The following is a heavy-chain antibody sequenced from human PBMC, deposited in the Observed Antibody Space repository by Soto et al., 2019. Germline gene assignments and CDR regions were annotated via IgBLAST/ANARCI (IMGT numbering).Heavy chain of an antibody. Sequence: ASVKVSCKASGYTFTGHYMHWVRQAPGQGLEWMGWINPNSGGTNYAQKFQGWVTMTRDTSISTAYMELSRLRSDDTAVYYCARDIGGATSPPHYYAMDVWGQGTTVTVSS. CDR3: ARDIGGATSPPHYYAMDV. CDR2: INPNSGGT. J-gene: IGHJ6*02. D-gene: IGHD1-26*01. V-gene: IGHV1-2*04. CDR1: GYTFTGHY.